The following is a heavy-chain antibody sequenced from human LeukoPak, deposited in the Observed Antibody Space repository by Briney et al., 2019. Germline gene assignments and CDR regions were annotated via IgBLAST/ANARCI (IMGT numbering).Heavy chain of an antibody. D-gene: IGHD5-18*01. Sequence: GGSLRLSCAASGFTFSSYSMNWVRQAPGKGLEWVSSISSSSSYIYCADSVKGRFTISRDNAKNSLYLQMNSLRAEDTAVYYCARKYSYGYGEVFDYWGQGTLVTVSS. CDR3: ARKYSYGYGEVFDY. CDR1: GFTFSSYS. V-gene: IGHV3-21*01. CDR2: ISSSSSYI. J-gene: IGHJ4*02.